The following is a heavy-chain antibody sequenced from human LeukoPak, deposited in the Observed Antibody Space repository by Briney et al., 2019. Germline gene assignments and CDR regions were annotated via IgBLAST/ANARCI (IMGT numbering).Heavy chain of an antibody. J-gene: IGHJ1*01. CDR1: GFTFSSYA. D-gene: IGHD3-10*01. Sequence: GRSLRLSCAASGFTFSSYAMHWVRQAPGKGLEWVAVISYGGSNKYYADSVKGRFTISRDNSKNTLYLQMNSLRAEDTAVYYCARGDGSENWGQGTLVTVSS. V-gene: IGHV3-30-3*01. CDR3: ARGDGSEN. CDR2: ISYGGSNK.